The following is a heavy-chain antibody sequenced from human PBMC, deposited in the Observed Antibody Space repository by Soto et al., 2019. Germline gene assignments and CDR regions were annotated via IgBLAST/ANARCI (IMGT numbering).Heavy chain of an antibody. CDR2: ISGGGATT. D-gene: IGHD6-19*01. CDR3: ARDARALAVAGYYFDY. CDR1: AFTFSTYA. Sequence: PGGSLGLSCAASAFTFSTYAMNWVRQAPGKGLEWVSAISGGGATTYYADSVKGRFTISRDNSKNTLYLQMNSLRAEDTAVYYCARDARALAVAGYYFDYWGQGALVTVSS. V-gene: IGHV3-23*01. J-gene: IGHJ4*02.